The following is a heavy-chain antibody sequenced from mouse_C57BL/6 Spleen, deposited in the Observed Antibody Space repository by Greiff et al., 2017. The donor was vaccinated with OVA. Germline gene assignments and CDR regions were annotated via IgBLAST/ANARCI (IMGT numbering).Heavy chain of an antibody. V-gene: IGHV1-80*01. D-gene: IGHD1-1*01. CDR2: IYPGDGDT. J-gene: IGHJ3*01. CDR3: ARSGSTTVEGFAY. CDR1: GYAFSSYW. Sequence: QVQLKQSGAELVKPGASVKISCKASGYAFSSYWMNWVKQRPGKGLEWIGQIYPGDGDTNYNGKFKGKATLTADKSSSTAYMQLSSLTSEDSAVYFCARSGSTTVEGFAYWGQGTLVTVSA.